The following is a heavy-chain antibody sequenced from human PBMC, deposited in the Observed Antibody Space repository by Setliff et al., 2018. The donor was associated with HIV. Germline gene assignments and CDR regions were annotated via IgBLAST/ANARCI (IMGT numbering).Heavy chain of an antibody. CDR2: ISHSGTT. Sequence: SETLSLTCGVSSYSIDSGYFWGWIRKPPGKGLEWIVSISHSGTTYYDPSLKSRVTISVDTSKNQFSLKVRSVTAADTAIYYCARHDRGNTYGQGYFDYWGQGALVTVSS. J-gene: IGHJ4*02. CDR3: ARHDRGNTYGQGYFDY. CDR1: SYSIDSGYF. D-gene: IGHD5-18*01. V-gene: IGHV4-38-2*01.